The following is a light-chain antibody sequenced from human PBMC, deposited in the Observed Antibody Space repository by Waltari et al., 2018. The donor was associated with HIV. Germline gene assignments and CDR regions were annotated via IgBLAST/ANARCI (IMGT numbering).Light chain of an antibody. V-gene: IGLV2-14*01. CDR3: SSYTSSSTVV. CDR2: DVS. Sequence: QSALTQPASVPGSPGQSITIPCPGTSSDVGGYNYVSWYQQHPGKAPKLMIYDVSNRPSGVSNRFSGSKSGNTASLTISGLQAEDEADYYCSSYTSSSTVVFGGGTKLTVL. CDR1: SSDVGGYNY. J-gene: IGLJ2*01.